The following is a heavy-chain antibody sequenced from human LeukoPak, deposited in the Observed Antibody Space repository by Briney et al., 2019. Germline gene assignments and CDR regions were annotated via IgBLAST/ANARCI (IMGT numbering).Heavy chain of an antibody. J-gene: IGHJ1*01. Sequence: RASVKVSCKASGYTFTGYYMHWVRQAPGQGLEWMGWINPNSGGTNYAQKFQGRVTMTRDTSISTAYMEPSRLRSDDTAVYYCARGDGVNYYDSSGFQHWGQGTLVTVSS. CDR1: GYTFTGYY. CDR2: INPNSGGT. D-gene: IGHD3-22*01. CDR3: ARGDGVNYYDSSGFQH. V-gene: IGHV1-2*02.